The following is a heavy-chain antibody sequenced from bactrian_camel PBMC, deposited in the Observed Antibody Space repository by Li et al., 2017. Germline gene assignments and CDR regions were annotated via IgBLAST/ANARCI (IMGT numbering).Heavy chain of an antibody. J-gene: IGHJ4*01. CDR3: AVNIGSWLGPPRY. CDR2: LESGGRT. D-gene: IGHD2*01. Sequence: HVQLVESGGGSVQAGGSLTLSCMILGSSFSSYCMGWFRQAPGKEREEVAALESGGRTTYAHSVQGRFTITKNGDNFYLEMNNLKPEDTGVYYCAVNIGSWLGPPRYWGQGTQVTVS. CDR1: GSSFSSYC. V-gene: IGHV3S53*01.